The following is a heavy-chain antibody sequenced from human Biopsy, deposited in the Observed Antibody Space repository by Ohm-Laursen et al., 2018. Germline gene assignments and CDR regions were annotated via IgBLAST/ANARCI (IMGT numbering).Heavy chain of an antibody. V-gene: IGHV4-59*08. CDR1: DDSIRNFY. Sequence: TLSLTCTVSDDSIRNFYWTWIRQPPGQGLEWIGHASYSGYTNYNPSLKSRVTISVDTSKNHFSLNLRSVTAADTAVYSCARLGNFWNAEDGPDLWGLGTMVTVSS. D-gene: IGHD3-3*01. CDR3: ARLGNFWNAEDGPDL. CDR2: ASYSGYT. J-gene: IGHJ3*01.